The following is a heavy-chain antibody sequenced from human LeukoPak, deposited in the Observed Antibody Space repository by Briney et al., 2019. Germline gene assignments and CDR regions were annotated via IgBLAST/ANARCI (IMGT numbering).Heavy chain of an antibody. CDR1: GYTFTGYY. CDR2: INPNSGGT. J-gene: IGHJ2*01. D-gene: IGHD6-19*01. V-gene: IGHV1-2*02. CDR3: ARDRRIAVAGTRYFDL. Sequence: ASVKVSCKASGYTFTGYYMHWVRQAPGQGLEWMGWINPNSGGTNYAQKFQGRVTMTRDTSISTAYMELSRLRSDDTAVYYCARDRRIAVAGTRYFDLWGRGTLVTVSS.